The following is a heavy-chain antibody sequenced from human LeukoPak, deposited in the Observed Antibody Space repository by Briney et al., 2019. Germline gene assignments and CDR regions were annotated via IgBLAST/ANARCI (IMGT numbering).Heavy chain of an antibody. J-gene: IGHJ6*03. V-gene: IGHV4-4*07. D-gene: IGHD2-2*01. CDR3: ARGQGPYQLLHYYYMDV. Sequence: SETLSLTCTVSGGSIRSYYWSWIRQSAGKGLEWIGRIYTSGSTNYNPSLKSRVTMSVDTSKNQFSLKLSSVTAADTAVYYCARGQGPYQLLHYYYMDVWGKGTTVTVSS. CDR2: IYTSGST. CDR1: GGSIRSYY.